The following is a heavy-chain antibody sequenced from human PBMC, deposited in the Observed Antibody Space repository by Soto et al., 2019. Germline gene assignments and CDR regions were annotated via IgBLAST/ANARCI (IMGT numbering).Heavy chain of an antibody. D-gene: IGHD3-9*01. CDR3: ARDGIINIWPHYYGMDV. V-gene: IGHV1-69*01. J-gene: IGHJ6*02. Sequence: QVQLVQSGAEVKKPGSSVKVSCKASGGTFTNYAISWVRRAPGQGLEWMGGIIPFFATPNYAQKFQGRVTITADESTTTAYMELSSLRSEDTAVYYCARDGIINIWPHYYGMDVWCQGTTVTVSS. CDR2: IIPFFATP. CDR1: GGTFTNYA.